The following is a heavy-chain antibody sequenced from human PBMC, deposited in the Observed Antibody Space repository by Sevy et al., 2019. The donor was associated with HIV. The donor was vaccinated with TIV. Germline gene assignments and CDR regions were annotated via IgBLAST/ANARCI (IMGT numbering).Heavy chain of an antibody. CDR3: AKEWAYSYTTYFDY. CDR1: GFSFSGYA. J-gene: IGHJ4*02. Sequence: GGSLRLSCAASGFSFSGYAIHWVRQAPGKGLEWVAVISFDGSNKYYADSVKGRFTISRDNSKNTLFLQMNSLRAEDTAVYYCAKEWAYSYTTYFDYWGQGTVVTVSS. CDR2: ISFDGSNK. D-gene: IGHD1-26*01. V-gene: IGHV3-30*18.